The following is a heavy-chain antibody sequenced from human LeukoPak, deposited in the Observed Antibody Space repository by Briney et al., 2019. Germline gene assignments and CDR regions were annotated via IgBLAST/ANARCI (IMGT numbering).Heavy chain of an antibody. D-gene: IGHD5-12*01. J-gene: IGHJ6*03. V-gene: IGHV1-24*01. CDR3: ATGSPIYSGDDYYMDV. CDR2: IDPEDGET. Sequence: PSVKVSCKVSAYTLTELSMHWVRQAAGNVLEWMGGIDPEDGETIYGQKIQGRVTMTEDTSTDTAYMELSSLRSEDTAVYYCATGSPIYSGDDYYMDVWGKGTTVTVSS. CDR1: AYTLTELS.